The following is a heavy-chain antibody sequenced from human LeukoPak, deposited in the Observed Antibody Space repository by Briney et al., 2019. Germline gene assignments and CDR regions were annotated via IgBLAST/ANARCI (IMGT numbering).Heavy chain of an antibody. CDR3: ARYRYYYDSSGYYPKGYFDY. CDR2: INHSGST. D-gene: IGHD3-22*01. Sequence: PSETLSLTCAVYGGSFSGYYWSWIRQPPGKGLEWTGEINHSGSTNYNPSLKSRVTISVDTSKNQFSLKLSSVTAADTAVYYCARYRYYYDSSGYYPKGYFDYWGQGTLVTVSS. CDR1: GGSFSGYY. V-gene: IGHV4-34*01. J-gene: IGHJ4*02.